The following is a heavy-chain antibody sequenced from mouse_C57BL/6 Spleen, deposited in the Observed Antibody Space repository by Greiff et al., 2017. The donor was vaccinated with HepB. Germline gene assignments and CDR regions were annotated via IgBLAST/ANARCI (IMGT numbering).Heavy chain of an antibody. CDR3: TRDRFGYYGSSAYYFDY. J-gene: IGHJ2*01. V-gene: IGHV5-9-1*02. Sequence: EVQLVESGEGLVKPGGSLKLSCAASGFTFSSYAMSWVRQTPEKRLEWVAYISSGGDYIYYADTVKGRFTISRDNARNTLYLQMSSLKSEDTAMYYCTRDRFGYYGSSAYYFDYWGQGTTLTVSS. CDR2: ISSGGDYI. CDR1: GFTFSSYA. D-gene: IGHD1-1*01.